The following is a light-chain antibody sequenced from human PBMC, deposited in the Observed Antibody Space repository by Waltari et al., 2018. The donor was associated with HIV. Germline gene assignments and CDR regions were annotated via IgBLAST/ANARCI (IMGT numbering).Light chain of an antibody. CDR3: QQYYSTPYT. CDR1: QSVLYSSNNKNY. Sequence: DIVLTQSPDSLTVILLERATINFNARQSVLYSSNNKNYLAWYQQKAGQPPKLLIYLASTRESGVLDRFSASGSGTDFSLTISSLQAEDVAVYYCQQYYSTPYTFGQGTKLEIK. J-gene: IGKJ2*01. CDR2: LAS. V-gene: IGKV4-1*01.